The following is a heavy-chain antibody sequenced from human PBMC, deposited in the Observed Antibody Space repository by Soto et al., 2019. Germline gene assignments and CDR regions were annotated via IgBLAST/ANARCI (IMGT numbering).Heavy chain of an antibody. J-gene: IGHJ5*02. CDR3: ARDWDDSSTTSCRHCFDP. Sequence: QVQLVQSGAEVKKPGASVKVSCKASGYTFTSYGISWVRQAPGQGLEWMGWISAYNGNTNYAQKLQGRVTITTDTSTSTAHMELMSLRSDDTARYYCARDWDDSSTTSCRHCFDPWVQGTLVTVSS. CDR2: ISAYNGNT. CDR1: GYTFTSYG. V-gene: IGHV1-18*01. D-gene: IGHD2-2*01.